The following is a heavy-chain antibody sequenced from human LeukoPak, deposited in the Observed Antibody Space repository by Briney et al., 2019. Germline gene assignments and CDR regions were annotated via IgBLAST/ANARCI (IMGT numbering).Heavy chain of an antibody. CDR2: IIPIFGTA. Sequence: SVKVSCKASGGTFSSYAISWVRQAPGQGLEWMGGIIPIFGTANYAQKFQGRVTITTDESTSTAYVELSSLRSEDTAVYYCAWTDTAMAAYYYYYMDVWGKGTTVTVSS. CDR3: AWTDTAMAAYYYYYMDV. D-gene: IGHD5-18*01. CDR1: GGTFSSYA. J-gene: IGHJ6*03. V-gene: IGHV1-69*05.